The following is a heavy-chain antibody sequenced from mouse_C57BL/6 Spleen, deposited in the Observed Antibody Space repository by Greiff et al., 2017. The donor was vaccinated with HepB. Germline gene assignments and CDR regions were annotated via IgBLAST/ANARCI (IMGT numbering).Heavy chain of an antibody. D-gene: IGHD2-4*01. V-gene: IGHV5-12*01. CDR2: ISNGGGST. CDR1: GFTFSDYY. Sequence: EVMLVESGGGLVQPGGSLKLSCAASGFTFSDYYMYWVRQTPEKRLEWVAYISNGGGSTYYPDTVKGRFTISRDNAKNTLYLQMSRLKSEDTAMYYCARLGDYDTFAYWGQGTLVTVSA. CDR3: ARLGDYDTFAY. J-gene: IGHJ3*01.